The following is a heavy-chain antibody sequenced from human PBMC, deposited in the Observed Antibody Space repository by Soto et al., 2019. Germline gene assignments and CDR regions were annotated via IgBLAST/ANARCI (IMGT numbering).Heavy chain of an antibody. CDR2: IWYDGSNK. D-gene: IGHD6-6*01. V-gene: IGHV3-33*01. CDR3: ARDGYSSSLDY. Sequence: QTGGSLRLSCAASGFTFSSYGMHWVRQAPGKGLEWVAVIWYDGSNKYYADSVKGRFTISRDNSKNTLYLQMNSLRAEDTAVYYCARDGYSSSLDYWGQGTLVTVSS. CDR1: GFTFSSYG. J-gene: IGHJ4*02.